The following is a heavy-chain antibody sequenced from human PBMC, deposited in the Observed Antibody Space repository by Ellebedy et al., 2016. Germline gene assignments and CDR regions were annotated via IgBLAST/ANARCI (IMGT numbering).Heavy chain of an antibody. D-gene: IGHD6-19*01. J-gene: IGHJ4*02. CDR3: AKNSWASVAGPLDY. Sequence: ASVKVSCKASGYTFTTYAMHWVRQAPGQGLEWMGWINTNTGNPTYAQGFTGRFVFSLDTSVSTAYLQISSLKAEDTAVYYCAKNSWASVAGPLDYWGQGTLVTVSS. V-gene: IGHV7-4-1*02. CDR1: GYTFTTYA. CDR2: INTNTGNP.